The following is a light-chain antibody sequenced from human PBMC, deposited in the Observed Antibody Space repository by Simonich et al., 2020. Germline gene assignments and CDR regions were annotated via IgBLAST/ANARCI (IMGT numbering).Light chain of an antibody. J-gene: IGKJ1*01. CDR3: QQYYSTPWT. CDR2: WES. V-gene: IGKV4-1*01. Sequence: DIVMTQSPDSLAVSLGERATINCKSSQSVLYSSNNKNYLAWYQQKPGQPPKLLIYWESTRESGVPDRCSGSGSGTDFTLTISSLQAEDVAVYYCQQYYSTPWTFGQGTKVEIK. CDR1: QSVLYSSNNKNY.